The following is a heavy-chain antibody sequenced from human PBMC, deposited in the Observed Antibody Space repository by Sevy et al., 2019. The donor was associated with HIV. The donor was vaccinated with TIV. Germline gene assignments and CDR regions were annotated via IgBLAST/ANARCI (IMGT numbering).Heavy chain of an antibody. D-gene: IGHD1-26*01. CDR1: CGSITSLY. J-gene: IGHJ4*02. CDR3: AGENAWGRGYS. Sequence: ETLSLTCTVSCGSITSLYWNWIRQPPGKGLEWIANIYYNGHINYNPSLKSRVTLSLDTSKNQFSLRLSSVTAADTAMYYCAGENAWGRGYSWGQGTLVTVSS. V-gene: IGHV4-59*08. CDR2: IYYNGHI.